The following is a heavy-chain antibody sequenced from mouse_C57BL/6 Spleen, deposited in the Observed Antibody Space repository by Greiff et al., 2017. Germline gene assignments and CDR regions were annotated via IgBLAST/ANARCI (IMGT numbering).Heavy chain of an antibody. CDR3: TRVYYGWYFDV. V-gene: IGHV5-9-1*02. J-gene: IGHJ1*03. CDR1: GFTFSSYA. Sequence: EVNVVESGEGLVKPGGSLKLSCAASGFTFSSYAMSWVRQTPEKRLEWVAYISSGGDYIYYADTVKGRFTISRDNARNTLYLQMSSLKSEDTAMYYCTRVYYGWYFDVWGTGTTVTVSS. D-gene: IGHD1-1*01. CDR2: ISSGGDYI.